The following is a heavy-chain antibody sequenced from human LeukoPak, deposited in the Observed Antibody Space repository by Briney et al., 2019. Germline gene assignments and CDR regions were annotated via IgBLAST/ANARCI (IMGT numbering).Heavy chain of an antibody. CDR2: IYTSGST. CDR1: GGSISSYY. CDR3: ARDLGATISGRAFDI. D-gene: IGHD5-24*01. J-gene: IGHJ3*02. V-gene: IGHV4-4*07. Sequence: QPSETLSLTCTVSGGSISSYYWSWIRQPAGKGLEWIGRIYTSGSTNYNPSLKSRVTMSVDTSKNQFSLKLSSVTAADTAVYYCARDLGATISGRAFDIWGQGTLVTVSS.